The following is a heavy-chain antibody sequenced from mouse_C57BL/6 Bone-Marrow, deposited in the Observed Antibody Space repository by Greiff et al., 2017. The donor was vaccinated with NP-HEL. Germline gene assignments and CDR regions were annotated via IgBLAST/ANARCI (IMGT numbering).Heavy chain of an antibody. V-gene: IGHV3-6*01. Sequence: ESGPGLVKPSQSLSLTCSVTGYSITSGYYWNWIRQFPGNKLEWMGYISYDGSNNYNPSLKNRISITRDTSKNQFFLKLNSVTTEDTATYYCARGYYGSSPKYYYAMDYWGQGTSVTVSS. CDR3: ARGYYGSSPKYYYAMDY. D-gene: IGHD1-1*01. J-gene: IGHJ4*01. CDR2: ISYDGSN. CDR1: GYSITSGYY.